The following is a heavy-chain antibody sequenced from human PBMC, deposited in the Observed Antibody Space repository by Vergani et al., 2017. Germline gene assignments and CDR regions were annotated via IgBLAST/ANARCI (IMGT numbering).Heavy chain of an antibody. Sequence: QVQLQESGPGLVKPSETLSLTCTVSGGSISSYYWSWIRQPPGKGLEWIGYIYYSGSTNYNPSLKSRVTISVDTSKNQFSLKLSSVTAADTAVYYCARYFRYYGSGIRWFDPWGQGTLVTVSS. CDR1: GGSISSYY. J-gene: IGHJ5*02. CDR2: IYYSGST. D-gene: IGHD3-10*01. CDR3: ARYFRYYGSGIRWFDP. V-gene: IGHV4-59*01.